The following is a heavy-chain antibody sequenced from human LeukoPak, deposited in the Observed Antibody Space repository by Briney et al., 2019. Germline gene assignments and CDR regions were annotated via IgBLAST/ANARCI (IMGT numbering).Heavy chain of an antibody. J-gene: IGHJ4*02. CDR2: IYYSGST. CDR1: GGSISSYY. CDR3: ARGVIVVVPAANAYYFDY. D-gene: IGHD2-2*01. V-gene: IGHV4-59*01. Sequence: NPSETLSLTCTVSGGSISSYYWSWIRQPPGKGLEWIGYIYYSGSTNYNPSLKSRVTISVDTSKNQFSLQLSSVTAADTAVYYCARGVIVVVPAANAYYFDYWGQGTLVTVSS.